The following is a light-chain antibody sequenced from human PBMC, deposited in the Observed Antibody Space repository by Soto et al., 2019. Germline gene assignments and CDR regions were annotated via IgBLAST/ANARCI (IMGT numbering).Light chain of an antibody. CDR2: EVS. CDR3: SSRTTSNPYV. Sequence: QSVLTQPASVSGSPGQSITISCTGTSSDIGAYNSVSWYQQHPGKAPKLMIYEVSNRPSGVSNRFSAYKSGNTASLTISALQAEDEADYYCSSRTTSNPYVFGTGTKLTVL. CDR1: SSDIGAYNS. V-gene: IGLV2-14*01. J-gene: IGLJ1*01.